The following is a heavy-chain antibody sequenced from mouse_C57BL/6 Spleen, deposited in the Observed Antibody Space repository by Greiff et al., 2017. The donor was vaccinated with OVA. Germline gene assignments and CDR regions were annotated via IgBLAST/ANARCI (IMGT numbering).Heavy chain of an antibody. J-gene: IGHJ4*01. CDR2: INPNNGGT. V-gene: IGHV1-53*01. CDR3: ARPRRLLYYAMDY. D-gene: IGHD1-2*01. Sequence: QVQLQQPGTELVKPGASVKLSCKASGYTFTSYWMHWVKQRPGQGLEWIGNINPNNGGTNYNEKFKSKATLTVDKSSSTAYMQLSSLTSEDSAVYYCARPRRLLYYAMDYWGQGTSVTVSS. CDR1: GYTFTSYW.